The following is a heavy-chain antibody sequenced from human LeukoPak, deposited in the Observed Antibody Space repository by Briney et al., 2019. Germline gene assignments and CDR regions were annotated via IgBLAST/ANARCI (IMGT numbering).Heavy chain of an antibody. V-gene: IGHV1-2*02. CDR3: ARDVDFENAFDI. D-gene: IGHD3-9*01. J-gene: IGHJ3*02. CDR1: GYTFTGYY. Sequence: ASVKVSCKASGYTFTGYYMHWVRQAPGQGLEWMGWINPNSGGTNYAQKFQGRVTMTRDTSISTAYMEPSRLRSDDTAVYYCARDVDFENAFDIWGQGTMVTVSS. CDR2: INPNSGGT.